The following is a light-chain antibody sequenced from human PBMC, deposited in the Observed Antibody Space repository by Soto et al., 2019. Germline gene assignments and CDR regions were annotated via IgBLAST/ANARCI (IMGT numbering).Light chain of an antibody. CDR2: YAS. CDR3: QQYNNWPPIT. V-gene: IGKV3-15*01. J-gene: IGKJ5*01. CDR1: QSVRNN. Sequence: EIMMTQSPATLSVSLRERATLSCRASQSVRNNLAWYQQKPGQAPRLLIYYASTRATGIPARFSGSGSGTEFTLTISSLQSEDFALYYCQQYNNWPPITFGQGTRLEIK.